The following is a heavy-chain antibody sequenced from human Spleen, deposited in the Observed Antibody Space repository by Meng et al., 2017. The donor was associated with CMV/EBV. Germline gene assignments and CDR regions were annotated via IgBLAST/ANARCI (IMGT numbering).Heavy chain of an antibody. J-gene: IGHJ4*02. D-gene: IGHD3-22*01. CDR2: ISYDGSNK. CDR1: FTFSSYA. V-gene: IGHV3-30*04. Sequence: FTFSSYAMHWVRQAPGKGLEWVAVISYDGSNKYHADSVKGRFTISRDNSKNTLYLRMNSLRAEDTAVYYCAREPYYYDSSSYSYHFDYWGQGTLVTVSS. CDR3: AREPYYYDSSSYSYHFDY.